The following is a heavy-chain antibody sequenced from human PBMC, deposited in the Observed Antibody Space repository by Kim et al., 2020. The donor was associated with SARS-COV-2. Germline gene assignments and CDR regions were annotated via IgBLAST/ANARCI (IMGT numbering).Heavy chain of an antibody. CDR2: IYPGDSDT. D-gene: IGHD2-15*01. CDR3: ARQKYCSGGSCYSGPYYYYGMDV. V-gene: IGHV5-51*01. J-gene: IGHJ6*02. CDR1: GYSFTSYW. Sequence: GESLKISCKGSGYSFTSYWIGWVRQMPGKGLEWMGIIYPGDSDTRYSPSFQGQVTISADKSISTAYLQWSSLKASDTAMYYCARQKYCSGGSCYSGPYYYYGMDVWGQGTTVTVSS.